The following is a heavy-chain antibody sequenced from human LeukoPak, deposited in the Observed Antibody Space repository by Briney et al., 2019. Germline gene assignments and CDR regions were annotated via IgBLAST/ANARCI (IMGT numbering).Heavy chain of an antibody. CDR1: GGSVSSGSYY. CDR2: FYYSGST. J-gene: IGHJ4*02. CDR3: ASTPYYDYWTGYFPFDY. D-gene: IGHD3-3*01. Sequence: SETLSLTCTVSGGSVSSGSYYWSWIRQPPGKRLEWIGYFYYSGSTKYSPSLKSRVTISVDTSKNQFSLELSSVTAADTAVYYCASTPYYDYWTGYFPFDYWGQGILVTVSS. V-gene: IGHV4-61*01.